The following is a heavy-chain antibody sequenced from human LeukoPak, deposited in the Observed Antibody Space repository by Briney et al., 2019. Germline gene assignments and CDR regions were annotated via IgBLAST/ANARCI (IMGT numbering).Heavy chain of an antibody. V-gene: IGHV1-69*13. Sequence: ASVKVSCKASGGTFSSQAISWVRQAPGQGLEWMGGVIPIFGTANYAQKLQGRVTITADESTSTAYMELSSLRSEDTAVYYCARGSGCSAGNCYLSVGMDVWGQGTTVTVSS. D-gene: IGHD2-15*01. CDR3: ARGSGCSAGNCYLSVGMDV. CDR1: GGTFSSQA. CDR2: VIPIFGTA. J-gene: IGHJ6*02.